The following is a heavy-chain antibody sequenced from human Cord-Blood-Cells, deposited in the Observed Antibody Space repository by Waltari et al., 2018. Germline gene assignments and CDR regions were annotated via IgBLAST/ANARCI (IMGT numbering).Heavy chain of an antibody. CDR3: ARGYLLSGDRDAFDI. CDR1: GYTFTSYD. Sequence: QVQLVQSGAEVKKPGASVKVSCKASGYTFTSYDINWVRQATGQGLEWMGWVKPKSGNTGYAQKFQCRDTITRNTSISTAYMALSSLRSEDTAVYYCARGYLLSGDRDAFDIWGQGTMVTVSS. CDR2: VKPKSGNT. D-gene: IGHD7-27*01. V-gene: IGHV1-8*03. J-gene: IGHJ3*02.